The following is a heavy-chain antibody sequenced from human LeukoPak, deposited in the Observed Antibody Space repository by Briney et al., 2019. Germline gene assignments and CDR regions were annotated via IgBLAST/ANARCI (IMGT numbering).Heavy chain of an antibody. Sequence: GRSLRLSCAPSGFTFSRHGMHWVRQAPGKGLEWVAIISNDGSRKYYAHSVEGRFTISRDNSKNTLYLQTDSLRAEDTAVYYCARDRAWNYFDYWGQGTLVTVSS. CDR2: ISNDGSRK. V-gene: IGHV3-30*03. D-gene: IGHD3-3*01. CDR3: ARDRAWNYFDY. J-gene: IGHJ4*02. CDR1: GFTFSRHG.